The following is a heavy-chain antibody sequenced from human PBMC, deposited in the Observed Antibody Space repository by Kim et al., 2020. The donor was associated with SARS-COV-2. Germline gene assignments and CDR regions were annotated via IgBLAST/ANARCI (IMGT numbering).Heavy chain of an antibody. CDR2: IYPGDSDT. CDR3: ARGPGPVFGVVITRFDY. D-gene: IGHD3-3*01. CDR1: GYSFTSYW. Sequence: GASLQISCKGSGYSFTSYWIGWVRQMPGKGLEWMGIIYPGDSDTRYSPSFQGQVTISADKSISTAYLQWSSLKASDTAMYYCARGPGPVFGVVITRFDYWGQGTLVTVSS. V-gene: IGHV5-51*01. J-gene: IGHJ4*02.